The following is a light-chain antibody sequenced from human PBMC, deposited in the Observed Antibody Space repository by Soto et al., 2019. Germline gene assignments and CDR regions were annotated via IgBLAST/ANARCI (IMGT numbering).Light chain of an antibody. Sequence: SYVLTQPPSVSVAPGQTARITCGGNNVGNKSVHWYQQKPGQAPVLVVYDDSDRPSGIPERFSGSSSGSTATLTISRVEAGDEADYYCQVWDGTSDHYVFGTGTKLTVL. J-gene: IGLJ1*01. V-gene: IGLV3-21*02. CDR1: NVGNKS. CDR2: DDS. CDR3: QVWDGTSDHYV.